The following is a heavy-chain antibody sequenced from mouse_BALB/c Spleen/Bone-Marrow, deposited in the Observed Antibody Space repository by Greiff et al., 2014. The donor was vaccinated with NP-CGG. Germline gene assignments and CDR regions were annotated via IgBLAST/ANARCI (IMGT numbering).Heavy chain of an antibody. D-gene: IGHD1-1*01. V-gene: IGHV5-17*02. CDR1: GFTFSSFG. CDR3: ARSNYVGYYAMDY. Sequence: EVKLVESGRGLVQPGGSRKLSCAASGFTFSSFGIHWVRQAPEKGLEWVAYISSDSSTIYYADTVKGRFTISRDNPKNTLFLQMTSLRSEDTAMYYCARSNYVGYYAMDYWGQGTSVTVSS. CDR2: ISSDSSTI. J-gene: IGHJ4*01.